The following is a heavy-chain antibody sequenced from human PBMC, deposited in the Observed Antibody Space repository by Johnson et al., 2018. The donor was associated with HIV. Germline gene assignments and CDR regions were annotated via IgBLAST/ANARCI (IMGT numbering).Heavy chain of an antibody. J-gene: IGHJ3*02. CDR1: GFTVSSNY. V-gene: IGHV3-66*02. CDR2: SWNSGSI. D-gene: IGHD3-22*01. CDR3: AKEPVVVIHAGVAFDI. Sequence: VQLVESGGGMVQPGGSLTLSCAASGFTVSSNYMSWVRQAPGKGLEWVSGISWNSGSIGYADSVKGRFTISRDNSKNTLYLQMNSLRAEDTALYYCAKEPVVVIHAGVAFDIWGQGTMVTVSS.